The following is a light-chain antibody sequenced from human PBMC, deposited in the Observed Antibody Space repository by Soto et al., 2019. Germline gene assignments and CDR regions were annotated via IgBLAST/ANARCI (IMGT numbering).Light chain of an antibody. Sequence: ETVMTQSPGTLSVSPGETVTVSCRASQSVSSNVAWYQQKPGQAPRLLIYATSTRATGIPARFSGSGSGTEFTLTISSLLLEDFAVYYCQQYNNLYTFGQGTKLGIK. CDR1: QSVSSN. J-gene: IGKJ2*01. CDR2: ATS. V-gene: IGKV3-15*01. CDR3: QQYNNLYT.